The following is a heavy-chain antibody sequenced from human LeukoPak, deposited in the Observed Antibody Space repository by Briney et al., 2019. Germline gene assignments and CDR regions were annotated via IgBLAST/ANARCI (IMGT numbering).Heavy chain of an antibody. J-gene: IGHJ5*02. CDR1: RFTFSDYW. CDR2: INRDGGGT. V-gene: IGHV3-74*01. D-gene: IGHD1-26*01. Sequence: GGSLRLSCAASRFTFSDYWMHWVRQAPGKGLVWVSRINRDGGGTTYADSVKGRFTISRDNAKNTLYLQMNSLRAEDTAVYYCTSEGDEWGWFDPWGQGTLVTVSS. CDR3: TSEGDEWGWFDP.